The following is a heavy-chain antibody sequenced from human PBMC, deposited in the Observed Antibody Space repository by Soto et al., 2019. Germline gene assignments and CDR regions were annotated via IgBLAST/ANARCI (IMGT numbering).Heavy chain of an antibody. J-gene: IGHJ6*04. CDR3: ATTMRISPAMDV. D-gene: IGHD2-2*01. V-gene: IGHV3-21*01. CDR2: LSSGGSYI. CDR1: GFTFSTYS. Sequence: EVQLVESGGGQVKPGGSLRLSCAASGFTFSTYSMNWVRQAPGKGLEWVASLSSGGSYISHADSVKGRFTISRDNAKNSLSLQMHNLRAEDTAVYYCATTMRISPAMDVWGKGTTVTVSS.